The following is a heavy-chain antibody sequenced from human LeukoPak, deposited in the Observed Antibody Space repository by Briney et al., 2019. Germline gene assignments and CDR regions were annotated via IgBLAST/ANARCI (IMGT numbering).Heavy chain of an antibody. CDR2: ISYSGST. V-gene: IGHV4-31*03. J-gene: IGHJ4*02. CDR1: GASISSGGYY. Sequence: SETLSLTCSVSGASISSGGYYWSWIRQPPGQGLEWIGYISYSGSTDYNPSLKSRVTISIDTSKNHFSLRLTSVTAADTAVYYCARDSSSGWGGGYFDSWGQGTLVSVSS. D-gene: IGHD6-19*01. CDR3: ARDSSSGWGGGYFDS.